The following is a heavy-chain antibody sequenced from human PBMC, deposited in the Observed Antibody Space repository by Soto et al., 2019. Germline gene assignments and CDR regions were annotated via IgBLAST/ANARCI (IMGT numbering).Heavy chain of an antibody. CDR3: ARHAVVVVAATPSSWFDP. CDR1: GGSISSSSYY. J-gene: IGHJ5*02. D-gene: IGHD2-15*01. CDR2: IYYSGST. Sequence: PSETLSLTCTVSGGSISSSSYYWGWIRQPPGKGLEWIGSIYYSGSTYYNPSLKRRVTISVDTSKNQFSLKLSSVTAADTAVYYCARHAVVVVAATPSSWFDPWGQGTLVTVSS. V-gene: IGHV4-39*01.